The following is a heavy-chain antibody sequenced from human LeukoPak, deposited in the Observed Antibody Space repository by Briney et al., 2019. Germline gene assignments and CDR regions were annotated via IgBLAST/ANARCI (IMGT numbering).Heavy chain of an antibody. CDR1: GGSMTHYF. J-gene: IGHJ5*02. Sequence: PSGTLSLTCTVSGGSMTHYFWNWIRQPPGKGLEWIGYTHTSGSPDYSRSLKSRVTISLDKSKNQFSLMLSSVTAADTAVYFCARATQRYCSGTTCFPYWFDTWGQGTLATVSS. CDR2: THTSGSP. D-gene: IGHD2-2*01. CDR3: ARATQRYCSGTTCFPYWFDT. V-gene: IGHV4-4*09.